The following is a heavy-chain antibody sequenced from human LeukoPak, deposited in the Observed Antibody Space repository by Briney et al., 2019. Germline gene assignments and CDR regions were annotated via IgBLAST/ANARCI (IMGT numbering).Heavy chain of an antibody. CDR2: IYYSGST. D-gene: IGHD4-17*01. V-gene: IGHV4-59*01. CDR1: GGSISSYY. J-gene: IGHJ6*02. CDR3: ARDPSDYGGYYYYGMDV. Sequence: SETLSLTCTVSGGSISSYYWSWLRQPPGKGLEWVGYIYYSGSTNYNPSLKSRVTISVDTSKNQFSLKLSSVTAADTAVYYCARDPSDYGGYYYYGMDVWGQGTTVIVSS.